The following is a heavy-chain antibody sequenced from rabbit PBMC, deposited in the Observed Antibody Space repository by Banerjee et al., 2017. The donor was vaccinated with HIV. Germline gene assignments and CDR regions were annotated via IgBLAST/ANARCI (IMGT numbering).Heavy chain of an antibody. Sequence: QEQLVESGGGLVQPGGSLKLSCKASGFDFSSYGVSWVRQAPGKGLEWIGYIDPVFDSTYYASWVNGRFTISSHNAQNTLYLQMNGLTAADTATYFCARDVTWGDWDLWGPGTLVTVS. CDR3: ARDVTWGDWDL. CDR1: GFDFSSYG. D-gene: IGHD4-1*01. J-gene: IGHJ4*01. CDR2: IDPVFDST. V-gene: IGHV1S47*01.